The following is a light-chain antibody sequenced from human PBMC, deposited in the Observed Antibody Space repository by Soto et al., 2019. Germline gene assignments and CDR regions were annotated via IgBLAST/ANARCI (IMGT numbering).Light chain of an antibody. J-gene: IGLJ1*01. CDR3: SSYTSIPALV. Sequence: QSALTQPASVSGSPGQSITISCTGTSSDVGGYNSVSWYQQHPGKVPQIMIYDVSIRPSGVPDRFSGSKSGNTASLTISGLQAEDEADYYCSSYTSIPALVFGTGTKVTVL. CDR1: SSDVGGYNS. CDR2: DVS. V-gene: IGLV2-14*01.